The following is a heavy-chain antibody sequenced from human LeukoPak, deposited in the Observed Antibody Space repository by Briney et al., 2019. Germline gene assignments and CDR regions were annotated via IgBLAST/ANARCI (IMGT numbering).Heavy chain of an antibody. Sequence: GGSLRLSCAASGFTFSNAWMSWVRQAPGKGLEWVANIKQDGSEKYYVDSVKGRFTISRDNAKNSLYLQMNSLRAEDTAVYYCARDRNWNYDYWGQGTLVTVSS. CDR2: IKQDGSEK. CDR1: GFTFSNAW. V-gene: IGHV3-7*01. J-gene: IGHJ4*02. D-gene: IGHD1-7*01. CDR3: ARDRNWNYDY.